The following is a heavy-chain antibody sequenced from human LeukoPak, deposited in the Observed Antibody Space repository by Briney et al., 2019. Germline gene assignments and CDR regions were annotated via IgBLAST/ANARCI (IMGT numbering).Heavy chain of an antibody. CDR1: GFTFSSYS. Sequence: EGSLRLSCAASGFTFSSYSMNWVRQAPGKGLEWVSSISSSSSYIYYADSVKGRFTISRDNAKNSLYLQMNSLRAEDTAVYYCARAPLYDYVWGSYSSFDPWGQGTLVTVSS. J-gene: IGHJ5*02. V-gene: IGHV3-21*01. CDR3: ARAPLYDYVWGSYSSFDP. D-gene: IGHD3-16*01. CDR2: ISSSSSYI.